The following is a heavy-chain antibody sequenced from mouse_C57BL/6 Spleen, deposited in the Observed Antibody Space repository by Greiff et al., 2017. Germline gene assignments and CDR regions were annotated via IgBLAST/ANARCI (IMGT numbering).Heavy chain of an antibody. CDR2: IYPGGGYT. CDR3: ARGDYYGSSYPYYFDY. Sequence: VQLQQSGAELVRPGTSVKMSCKASGYTFTNYWIGWAKQRPGHGLEWIGDIYPGGGYTNYNEKFKGKATLTADKSYSTAYMQFSSLTSKDSAIYYCARGDYYGSSYPYYFDYWGQGTTLTVSS. D-gene: IGHD1-1*01. J-gene: IGHJ2*01. V-gene: IGHV1-63*01. CDR1: GYTFTNYW.